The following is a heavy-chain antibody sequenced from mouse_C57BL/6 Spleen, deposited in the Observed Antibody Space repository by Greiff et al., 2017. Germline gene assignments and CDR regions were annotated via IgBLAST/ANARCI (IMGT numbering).Heavy chain of an antibody. Sequence: EVNLVESEGGLVQPGSSMKLSCTASGFTFSDYYMAWVRQVPDKGLEWVANINYDGSSTYYLDSLKCRFIISRDNAKHLLYLQLSSLKSEDTATYYCARDLGYYDDDARFWYFDVWGKGTTVTVAS. CDR3: ARDLGYYDDDARFWYFDV. J-gene: IGHJ1*03. CDR1: GFTFSDYY. CDR2: INYDGSST. D-gene: IGHD2-4*01. V-gene: IGHV5-16*01.